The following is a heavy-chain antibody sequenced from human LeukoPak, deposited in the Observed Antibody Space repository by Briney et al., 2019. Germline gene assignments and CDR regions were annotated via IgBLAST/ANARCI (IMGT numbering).Heavy chain of an antibody. V-gene: IGHV1-24*01. CDR2: FDPEDGET. Sequence: ASVKVSCKVSGYSLTELSMHWVRQAPGKGLEWMGGFDPEDGETPIFAQKFQGRVTMTEDTSTDTAYMELSSLRSEDTAVYYCARASAVAGTELFDYWGQGTLVTVSS. D-gene: IGHD6-19*01. CDR3: ARASAVAGTELFDY. J-gene: IGHJ4*02. CDR1: GYSLTELS.